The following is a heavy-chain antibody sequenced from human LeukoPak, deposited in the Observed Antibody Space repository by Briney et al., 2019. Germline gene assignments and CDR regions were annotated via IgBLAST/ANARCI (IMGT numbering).Heavy chain of an antibody. CDR1: RFSFSTYP. CDR2: ISASGDVT. CDR3: AKTHSPGYSSSCAGDY. J-gene: IGHJ4*02. V-gene: IGHV3-23*01. Sequence: PGGSLRLSCEASRFSFSTYPMGWVRRAPGKGLEWVSGISASGDVTFHADPLKGRFTISRDNSKNTLYLQMNSLRAEDTAVYYCAKTHSPGYSSSCAGDYWGQGTLVTVSS. D-gene: IGHD6-13*01.